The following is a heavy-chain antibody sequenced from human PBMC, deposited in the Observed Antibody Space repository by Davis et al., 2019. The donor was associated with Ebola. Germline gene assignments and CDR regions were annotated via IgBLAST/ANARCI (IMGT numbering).Heavy chain of an antibody. J-gene: IGHJ4*02. CDR3: ATDRYMYSGHGH. V-gene: IGHV1-24*01. D-gene: IGHD1-26*01. CDR2: FDPEDGET. CDR1: GYTLTELS. Sequence: ASVKVSCKVSGYTLTELSMHWVRQAPGKGLEWMGGFDPEDGETIYAQKFQGRVTMTEDTSTDTAYMELSSLRSEDTAVYYCATDRYMYSGHGHWGQGTLVTVSS.